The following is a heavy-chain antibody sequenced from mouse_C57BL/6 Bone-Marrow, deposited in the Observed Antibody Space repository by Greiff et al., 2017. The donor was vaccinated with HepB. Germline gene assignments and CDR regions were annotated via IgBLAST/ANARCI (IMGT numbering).Heavy chain of an antibody. J-gene: IGHJ2*01. CDR2: IWTGGGT. Sequence: QVQLKESGPGLVAPSQSLSITCTVSGFSLTSYAISWVRQPPGKGLEWLGVIWTGGGTNYNSALKSRLSISKDNSKSQVFLKMNSLQTDDTARYYCARRYYGSSGAQGYFDYWGQGTTLTVSS. CDR1: GFSLTSYA. V-gene: IGHV2-9-1*01. CDR3: ARRYYGSSGAQGYFDY. D-gene: IGHD1-1*01.